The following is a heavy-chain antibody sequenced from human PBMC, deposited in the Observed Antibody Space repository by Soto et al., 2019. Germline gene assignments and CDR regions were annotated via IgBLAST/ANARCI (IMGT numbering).Heavy chain of an antibody. Sequence: QVQLVESGGGVVQPGRSLRLSCAASGFSFSSYGMYWVRQAPSKGLEWVAVIWDDGSNKYYADSVKGRFTISRDNSKNTLYLQMNSLRAEDTAVYYCARDEGFGVVIHYYYDKDVW. J-gene: IGHJ6*01. CDR2: IWDDGSNK. V-gene: IGHV3-33*01. CDR3: ARDEGFGVVIHYYYDKDV. D-gene: IGHD3-3*01. CDR1: GFSFSSYG.